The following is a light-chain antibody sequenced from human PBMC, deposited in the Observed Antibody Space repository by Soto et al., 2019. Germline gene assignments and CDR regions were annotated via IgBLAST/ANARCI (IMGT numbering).Light chain of an antibody. V-gene: IGLV2-8*01. CDR2: EVN. J-gene: IGLJ2*01. CDR3: GSYAGIRIWL. CDR1: SSDVGASNY. Sequence: QSALTQPPSASGSPGQSVTISCTGTSSDVGASNYVSWYQQHPGKAPKLMIYEVNQRPSGVPDRSSGSKSGNTASLTVSGLQADDEADYYCGSYAGIRIWLFGGGTKVTVL.